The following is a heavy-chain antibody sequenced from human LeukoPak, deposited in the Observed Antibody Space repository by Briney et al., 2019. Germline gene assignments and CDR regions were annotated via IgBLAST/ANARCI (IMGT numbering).Heavy chain of an antibody. D-gene: IGHD3-16*01. CDR2: MNPNSGNT. Sequence: ASVKVSCKASGYPFTSYDINWVRQATGQGLEWMGWMNPNSGNTGYAQKFQGRVTLTRDTSISTAYMELRSLSSEDTVVYYCARVRYRLAETYIDYWGQGTLVTVSS. CDR1: GYPFTSYD. V-gene: IGHV1-8*01. CDR3: ARVRYRLAETYIDY. J-gene: IGHJ4*02.